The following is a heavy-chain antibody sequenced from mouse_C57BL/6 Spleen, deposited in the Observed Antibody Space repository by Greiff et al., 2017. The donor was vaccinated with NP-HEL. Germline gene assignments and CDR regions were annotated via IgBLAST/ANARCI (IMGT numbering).Heavy chain of an antibody. CDR1: GFTFSSYG. CDR2: ISSGGSYT. V-gene: IGHV5-6*01. J-gene: IGHJ1*03. Sequence: EVQLVESGGDLVKPGGSLKLSCAASGFTFSSYGMSWVRQTPDKRLEWVATISSGGSYTYYPDSVKGRFTISRDNAKNTLYLQMSSLKSEDTAMYYCARPDTTGYFDVWGTGTTVTVSS. D-gene: IGHD1-1*01. CDR3: ARPDTTGYFDV.